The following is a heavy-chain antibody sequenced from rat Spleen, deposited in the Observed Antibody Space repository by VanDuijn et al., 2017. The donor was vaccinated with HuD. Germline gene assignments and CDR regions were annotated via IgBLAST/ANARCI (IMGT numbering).Heavy chain of an antibody. CDR3: TRGSYEFAY. CDR2: ITNAAGST. J-gene: IGHJ3*01. V-gene: IGHV5-31*01. CDR1: GFTFNKFW. Sequence: EVQLVESGGGLVQPGRSLKISCVASGFTFNKFWMTWIRQVPGKGLEWVASITNAAGSTYYPDSVKGRFTISRDNAKSTLYLQMNSLRSEDTATYYCTRGSYEFAYWGQGTLVTVSS. D-gene: IGHD1-3*01.